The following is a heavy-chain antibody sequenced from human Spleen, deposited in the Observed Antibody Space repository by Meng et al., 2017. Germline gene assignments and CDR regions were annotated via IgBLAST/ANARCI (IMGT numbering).Heavy chain of an antibody. J-gene: IGHJ4*02. CDR3: ASGSGSGWYYFDN. Sequence: QVQLQDPGPGLVKPSETLSLICTVSSGTIRSHYWSWIRQPPGKGLEWIGYIFYSGRPNYSPSLKSRVTISIDTSKNQFSLRLSSVTPADTAMYYCASGSGSGWYYFDNWGQGTLVTVSS. CDR2: IFYSGRP. CDR1: SGTIRSHY. V-gene: IGHV4-59*11. D-gene: IGHD6-19*01.